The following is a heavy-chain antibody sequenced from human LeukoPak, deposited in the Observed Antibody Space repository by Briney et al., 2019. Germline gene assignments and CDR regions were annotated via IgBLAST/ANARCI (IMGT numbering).Heavy chain of an antibody. J-gene: IGHJ6*02. CDR2: IYYSGST. Sequence: PSETLTLTCTVSGGSISSYYWSWIRQPPGKGLEWIGYIYYSGSTNYNPSLKSRVTISVDTSKNQFSLKLSSVTAADTAVYYCARAGKGITIFGVAEWPNYYYYYGMDVWGQGTTVTVSS. V-gene: IGHV4-59*01. CDR3: ARAGKGITIFGVAEWPNYYYYYGMDV. CDR1: GGSISSYY. D-gene: IGHD3-3*01.